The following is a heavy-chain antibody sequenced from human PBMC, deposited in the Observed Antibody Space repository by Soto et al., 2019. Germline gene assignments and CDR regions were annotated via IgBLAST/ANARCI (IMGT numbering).Heavy chain of an antibody. CDR3: ARDPLKQQLALNWFDP. CDR1: GFTFSSYS. Sequence: GGSLRLSCAASGFTFSSYSMNWVRQAPGKGLEWVSSISSSSSYIYYADSVKGRFTISRDNAKNSLYLQMNSLRAEDTAVYYCARDPLKQQLALNWFDPWGQGTLVTVSS. CDR2: ISSSSSYI. D-gene: IGHD6-13*01. J-gene: IGHJ5*02. V-gene: IGHV3-21*01.